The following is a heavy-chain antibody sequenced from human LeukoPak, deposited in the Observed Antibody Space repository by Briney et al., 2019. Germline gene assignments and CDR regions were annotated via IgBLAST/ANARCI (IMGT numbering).Heavy chain of an antibody. CDR3: ARDSVHGYYDSSGYSALFDQ. D-gene: IGHD3-22*01. CDR1: GFTFSSYA. Sequence: GRSLRLSCAASGFTFSSYAMHWVRQAPGKGLEWVAVISYDGSNKYYADSVKGRFTISRDNSKNTLYLQMNSLRAEDTAVYYCARDSVHGYYDSSGYSALFDQWGQGTLVTVSS. J-gene: IGHJ4*02. V-gene: IGHV3-30-3*01. CDR2: ISYDGSNK.